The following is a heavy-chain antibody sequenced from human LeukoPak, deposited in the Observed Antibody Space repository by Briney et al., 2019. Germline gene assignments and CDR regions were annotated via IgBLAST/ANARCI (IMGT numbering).Heavy chain of an antibody. CDR2: INWNGGST. Sequence: GGSLRLSCAASGFTFDDYGMSWVRQAPGKGLEWVSGINWNGGSTGYADSVKGRFTISRDNSKNTLYLQMNSLRAEDTAVYYCAKLTYGDYPFDYWGQGTLVTVSS. CDR1: GFTFDDYG. CDR3: AKLTYGDYPFDY. D-gene: IGHD4-17*01. V-gene: IGHV3-20*04. J-gene: IGHJ4*02.